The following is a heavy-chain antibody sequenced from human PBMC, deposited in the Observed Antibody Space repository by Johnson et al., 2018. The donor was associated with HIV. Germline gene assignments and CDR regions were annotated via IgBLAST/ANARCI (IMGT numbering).Heavy chain of an antibody. J-gene: IGHJ3*02. D-gene: IGHD2-2*01. V-gene: IGHV3-11*04. CDR3: ARDRVREMGIPAAIPSGSFDI. Sequence: QVQLVESGGGLVKPGGSLRLSCAASGFTFSDYYMSWIRQAPGKGLEWVSYISSSGSTIYYADSVKGRITISRDNAKNSLYLQMNSLRAEDTTVYYCARDRVREMGIPAAIPSGSFDIWGQGTMVTVSS. CDR1: GFTFSDYY. CDR2: ISSSGSTI.